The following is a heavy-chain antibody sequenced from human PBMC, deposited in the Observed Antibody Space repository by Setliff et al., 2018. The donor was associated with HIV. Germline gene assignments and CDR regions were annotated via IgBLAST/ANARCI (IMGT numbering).Heavy chain of an antibody. V-gene: IGHV3-74*03. CDR2: LNSDGSST. J-gene: IGHJ4*02. CDR1: GFIFRNYW. CDR3: AKLGGSGSYSNAFDY. Sequence: LRLSCAASGFIFRNYWMHWVRQAPGKGLVWVSCLNSDGSSTTYADSVKGRFTISRDNAKNTVYLQMNSLRVEDTAVYYCAKLGGSGSYSNAFDYWGQGTLVTVSS. D-gene: IGHD3-10*01.